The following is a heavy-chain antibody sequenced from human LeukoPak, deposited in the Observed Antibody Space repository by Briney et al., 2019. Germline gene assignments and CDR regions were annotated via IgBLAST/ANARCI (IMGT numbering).Heavy chain of an antibody. J-gene: IGHJ3*02. CDR2: IHSAGST. Sequence: PGGSLRLSCAASGFTASSSYMSWVRQAPGKGLEWVSVIHSAGSTCYADSVKGRFTISRDNSKNTLYVQMNSLRAEDTAVYYCARMSPMNAFEIWGQGTMVTVSS. CDR1: GFTASSSY. CDR3: ARMSPMNAFEI. V-gene: IGHV3-53*01.